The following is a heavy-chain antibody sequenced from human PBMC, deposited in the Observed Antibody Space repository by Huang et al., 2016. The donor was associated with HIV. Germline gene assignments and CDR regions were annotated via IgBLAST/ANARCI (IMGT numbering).Heavy chain of an antibody. CDR3: TTWARTSAGGN. V-gene: IGHV3-15*02. CDR2: IKSKKDGGTT. CDR1: GFTLKNDW. J-gene: IGHJ4*02. D-gene: IGHD6-25*01. Sequence: EVQLVESGGALVKPGGSLRLSCAASGFTLKNDWMSWGGQTAGEGLEWVGLIKSKKDGGTTNYAAPVKGRFTVSRDDSKNTFYLQMNSLTSEDTAVYYCTTWARTSAGGNWGQGTLVTVSS.